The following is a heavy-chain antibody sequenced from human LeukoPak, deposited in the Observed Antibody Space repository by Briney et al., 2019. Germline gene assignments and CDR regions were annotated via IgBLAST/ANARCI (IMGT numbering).Heavy chain of an antibody. CDR2: IYWDDDK. CDR3: AHVAMVRGFDP. V-gene: IGHV2-5*02. CDR1: GFSLSTSGVG. Sequence: SGPTLVNPTQTLTLTCTFSGFSLSTSGVGVGWIRQPPGKALEWLALIYWDDDKRYSPSLKSRPTITKDTSKNQVVLTMTNMDPVDTATYYCAHVAMVRGFDPWGQGTLVTVSS. J-gene: IGHJ5*02. D-gene: IGHD3-10*01.